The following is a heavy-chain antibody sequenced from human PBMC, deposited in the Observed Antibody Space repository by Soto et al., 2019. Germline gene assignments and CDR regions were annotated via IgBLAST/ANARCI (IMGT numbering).Heavy chain of an antibody. J-gene: IGHJ6*02. CDR1: RFTFSNAW. CDR2: SKSKTDSGTT. Sequence: AGGSRRLSCAASRFTFSNAWMSWGRQAPGEGLEWVGRSKSKTDSGTTDYAAPVKGRFTISRDDAKNTLYLQMNSLKTEDTAVYYCEVSVQGTTVVNKDPYYYYGMDVWGQGTTVTVSS. V-gene: IGHV3-15*01. D-gene: IGHD6-19*01. CDR3: EVSVQGTTVVNKDPYYYYGMDV.